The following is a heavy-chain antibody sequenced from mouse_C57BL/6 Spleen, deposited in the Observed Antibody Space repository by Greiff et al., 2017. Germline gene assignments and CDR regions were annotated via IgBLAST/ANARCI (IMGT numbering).Heavy chain of an antibody. CDR1: GYAFTNYL. CDR2: INPGSGGT. Sequence: VQGVESGAELVRPGTSVKVSCKASGYAFTNYLIEWVKQRPGQGLEWIGVINPGSGGTNYNEKFKGKATLTADKSSSTAYMQLSSLTSEDSAVYFCARDHGSSRGFAYWGQGTLVTVSA. D-gene: IGHD1-1*01. CDR3: ARDHGSSRGFAY. J-gene: IGHJ3*01. V-gene: IGHV1-54*01.